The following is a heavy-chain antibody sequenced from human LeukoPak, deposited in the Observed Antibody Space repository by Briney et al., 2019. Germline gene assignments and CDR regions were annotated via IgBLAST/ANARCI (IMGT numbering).Heavy chain of an antibody. CDR2: VDGGGSGHT. D-gene: IGHD4-11*01. CDR3: AKYRAYYLDY. J-gene: IGHJ4*02. V-gene: IGHV3-23*01. CDR1: GFTFSSYA. Sequence: GGSLRLSCAASGFTFSSYAMDWVRQAPGKGLEWVSSVDGGGSGHTHYAESVKGRFTISRDNSKNMLYLQMNSLRAEDTAVYFCAKYRAYYLDYWGQGALVTVSS.